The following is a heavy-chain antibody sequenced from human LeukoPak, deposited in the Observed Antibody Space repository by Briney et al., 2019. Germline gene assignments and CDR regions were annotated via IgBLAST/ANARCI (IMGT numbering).Heavy chain of an antibody. J-gene: IGHJ4*02. CDR1: GGSFSGYY. CDR2: INHSGST. V-gene: IGHV4-34*01. D-gene: IGHD3-22*01. Sequence: PSETLSLTCAVYGGSFSGYYWSWIRQPPGKGLEWIGEINHSGSTNYNPSLKSRVTISVDTSKNQFPLKLSSVTAADTAVYYCARFDYYDSSGYWDYWGQGTLVTVSS. CDR3: ARFDYYDSSGYWDY.